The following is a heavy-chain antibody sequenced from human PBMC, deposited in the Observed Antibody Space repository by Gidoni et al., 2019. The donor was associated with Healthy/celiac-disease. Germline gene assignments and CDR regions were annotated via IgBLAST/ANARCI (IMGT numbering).Heavy chain of an antibody. V-gene: IGHV3-11*06. Sequence: QVQLVESGGGLVKPGGSLRLSCAASGFTFSYYYMSWIRQAPGKGLEWVSYISSSSSYTNYADSVKGRFTISRDNAKNSLYLQMNSLRAEDTAVYYCARDRTGNVYGGLFDPWGQGTLVTVSS. CDR2: ISSSSSYT. CDR1: GFTFSYYY. CDR3: ARDRTGNVYGGLFDP. D-gene: IGHD1-1*01. J-gene: IGHJ5*02.